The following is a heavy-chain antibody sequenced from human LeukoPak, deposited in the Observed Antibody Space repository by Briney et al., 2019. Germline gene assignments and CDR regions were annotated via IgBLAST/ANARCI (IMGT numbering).Heavy chain of an antibody. J-gene: IGHJ4*02. Sequence: ASVKVSCKVSGYTLTELSMHWVRQAPGKGLGWTGGFDPEDGETIYAQKFQGRVTMTEDTSTDTAYMELSSLRSEDTAVYYCATVYDYVWGSYDYWGQGTLVTVSS. V-gene: IGHV1-24*01. D-gene: IGHD3-16*01. CDR3: ATVYDYVWGSYDY. CDR2: FDPEDGET. CDR1: GYTLTELS.